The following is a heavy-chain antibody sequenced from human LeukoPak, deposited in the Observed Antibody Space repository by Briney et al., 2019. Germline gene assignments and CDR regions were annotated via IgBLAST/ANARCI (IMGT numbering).Heavy chain of an antibody. CDR2: IYDSSSS. V-gene: IGHV4-59*08. J-gene: IGHJ4*02. D-gene: IGHD5-24*01. CDR3: ARHPQSSPVEMATITYCFDY. Sequence: SETLSLTCTVSGGSISSYYWSWIRQPPGKGLEWIGYIYDSSSSNYNPSLKSRVTISVDTSKNQFSLKLSSVTAADTAVYYCARHPQSSPVEMATITYCFDYWGQGTLVTVSS. CDR1: GGSISSYY.